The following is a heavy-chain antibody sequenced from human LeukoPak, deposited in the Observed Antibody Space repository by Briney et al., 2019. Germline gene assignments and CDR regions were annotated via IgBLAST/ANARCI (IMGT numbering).Heavy chain of an antibody. CDR1: GYTFSSYA. CDR3: AKPRRDRNYDSSGYPSYFDY. Sequence: GGSLRLSCAASGYTFSSYAMSWVRQAPGKGLEWVSAISGSGGSTYYADSVKGRFTIPRDNSKNTLYLQMNSLRAEDTAVYYCAKPRRDRNYDSSGYPSYFDYWGQGTLVTVSS. D-gene: IGHD3-22*01. J-gene: IGHJ4*02. CDR2: ISGSGGST. V-gene: IGHV3-23*01.